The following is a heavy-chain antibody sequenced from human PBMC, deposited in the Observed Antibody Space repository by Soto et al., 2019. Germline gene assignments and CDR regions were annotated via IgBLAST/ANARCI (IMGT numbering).Heavy chain of an antibody. Sequence: SETLSLTCAVYGGSFSGYYWSWIRQPPGKGLEWIGEINHSGSTNYNPSLKSRVTISVDTSKNQFSLKLSSVTAADTAVYYCARWEYYGSGSYYYYGMDVWGQGTRVTVSS. J-gene: IGHJ6*02. CDR2: INHSGST. V-gene: IGHV4-34*01. D-gene: IGHD3-10*01. CDR3: ARWEYYGSGSYYYYGMDV. CDR1: GGSFSGYY.